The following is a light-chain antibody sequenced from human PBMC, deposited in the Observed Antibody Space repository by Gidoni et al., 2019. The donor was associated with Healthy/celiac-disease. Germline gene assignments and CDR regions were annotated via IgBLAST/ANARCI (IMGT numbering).Light chain of an antibody. CDR3: QQYGSSHK. V-gene: IGKV3-20*01. CDR1: QSVSSSY. Sequence: EIVLTQYPGTLSLSPGERATLSCRASQSVSSSYLAWYQQKPGQAPRLLIYGASSRATGIPDRCSGSGSGTDFTLNISRLEPEEFAVYYCQQYGSSHKFXXXTRLEIK. J-gene: IGKJ5*01. CDR2: GAS.